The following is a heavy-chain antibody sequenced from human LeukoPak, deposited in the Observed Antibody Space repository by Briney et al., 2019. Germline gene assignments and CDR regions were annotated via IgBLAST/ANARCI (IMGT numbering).Heavy chain of an antibody. V-gene: IGHV4-61*02. CDR1: GASTTDNNFY. CDR3: ARGVVSPRFFDYMDV. J-gene: IGHJ6*03. Sequence: SETLSLTCNVSGASTTDNNFYWNWIRQPARESPEWIGRIFNGGSPNYNPSLMSRVTISMDTSTNQFSLKVNSVTAADTAIYYCARGVVSPRFFDYMDVWGKGTPVTVSS. CDR2: IFNGGSP. D-gene: IGHD2-15*01.